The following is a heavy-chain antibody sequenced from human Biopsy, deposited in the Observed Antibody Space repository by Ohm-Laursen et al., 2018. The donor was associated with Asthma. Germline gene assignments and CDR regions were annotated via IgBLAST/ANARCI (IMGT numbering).Heavy chain of an antibody. CDR3: ARAVDYSHYYGIDV. D-gene: IGHD3-10*01. V-gene: IGHV1-18*01. J-gene: IGHJ6*02. CDR1: GYTFNRVG. Sequence: ASVKVSCKTSGYTFNRVGITWVRQAPGQGLEWMGWNSVYNGNTKVAQKLQDRVTMITDTSTSTAYMELRSLRSDDTAVYFCARAVDYSHYYGIDVWGQGTTVTVS. CDR2: NSVYNGNT.